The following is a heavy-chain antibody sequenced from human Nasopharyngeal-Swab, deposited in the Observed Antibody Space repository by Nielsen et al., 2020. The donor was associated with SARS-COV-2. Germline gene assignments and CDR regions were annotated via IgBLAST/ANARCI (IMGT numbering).Heavy chain of an antibody. CDR2: ITPIFGTA. V-gene: IGHV1-69*13. CDR1: GGTFSSYV. D-gene: IGHD3-9*01. Sequence: SVKVSCKASGGTFSSYVIGWVRQAPGQGLEWMGGITPIFGTANYAQKFQGRVTITADESTSTAYMELSSLRSEDTAVYYCARGPYYDILTGYYPFDYWGQGTLVTVSS. J-gene: IGHJ4*02. CDR3: ARGPYYDILTGYYPFDY.